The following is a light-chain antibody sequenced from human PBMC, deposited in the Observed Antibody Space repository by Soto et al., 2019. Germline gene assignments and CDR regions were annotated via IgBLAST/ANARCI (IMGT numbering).Light chain of an antibody. CDR2: GAS. V-gene: IGKV3-20*01. Sequence: PGERATLSCRASQTVAVNYLACLQHKPGQAPRLLIYGASSRATGIPDRFSGSGSGTDFTLTIARLEPEDFAVYYCHQYTSPPWTLGQGTKVETK. J-gene: IGKJ1*01. CDR1: QTVAVNY. CDR3: HQYTSPPWT.